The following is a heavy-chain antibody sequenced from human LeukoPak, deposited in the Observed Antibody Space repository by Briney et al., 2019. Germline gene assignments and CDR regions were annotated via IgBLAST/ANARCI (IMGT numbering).Heavy chain of an antibody. J-gene: IGHJ4*02. CDR1: GYTLTELS. Sequence: ASVKVSCKVSGYTLTELSMHWVRQAPGKGLEWMGGFDREDGETFYAQKFQGRVTMTEDTSTDTTYMEVSSLRSEDTAVYYCTGGSTWSLFDYWGQGTLVTVSS. CDR3: TGGSTWSLFDY. CDR2: FDREDGET. D-gene: IGHD6-13*01. V-gene: IGHV1-24*01.